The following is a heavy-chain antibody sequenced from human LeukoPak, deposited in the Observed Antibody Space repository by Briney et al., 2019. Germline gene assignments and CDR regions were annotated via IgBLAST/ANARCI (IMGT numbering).Heavy chain of an antibody. D-gene: IGHD3-3*01. CDR2: IYYSGST. Sequence: SETLSLTCTVFGGSISSYYWSWIRQPPGKGLEWIGYIYYSGSTNYNPSLKSRVTISVDTSNNQFSLKLSSVTAADTAVYYCARVVRPAVTIFGVATRPVYYYMDVWGKGTTVTVSS. CDR1: GGSISSYY. CDR3: ARVVRPAVTIFGVATRPVYYYMDV. V-gene: IGHV4-59*08. J-gene: IGHJ6*03.